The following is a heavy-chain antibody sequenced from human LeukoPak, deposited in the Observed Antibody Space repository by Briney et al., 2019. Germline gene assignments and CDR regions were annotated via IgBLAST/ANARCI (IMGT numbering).Heavy chain of an antibody. Sequence: PGGSLRPSCAASGFTFSDFWMSWVRQAPGKGLECVASTNEAGGDKLYVDSVKGRFTISRDNSKNSLSLQMSSLTAEDTAIYYCAIATTGRGAFGSWGQGTLVSVSS. D-gene: IGHD1-1*01. V-gene: IGHV3-7*01. CDR1: GFTFSDFW. CDR2: TNEAGGDK. CDR3: AIATTGRGAFGS. J-gene: IGHJ4*02.